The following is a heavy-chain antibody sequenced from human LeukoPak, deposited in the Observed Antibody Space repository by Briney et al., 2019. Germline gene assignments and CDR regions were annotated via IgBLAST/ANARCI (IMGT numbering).Heavy chain of an antibody. V-gene: IGHV4-61*02. CDR1: GGSISSGSYY. CDR2: IYTSGST. Sequence: SQTLSLTCTVSGGSISSGSYYWSWIRQPAGKGLEWIGRIYTSGSTNYNPSLKSRVTISVDTSKNQFSLKLSSVTAADTAVYCCARLRYYYDSSGYYRDYWGQGTLVTVSS. D-gene: IGHD3-22*01. J-gene: IGHJ4*02. CDR3: ARLRYYYDSSGYYRDY.